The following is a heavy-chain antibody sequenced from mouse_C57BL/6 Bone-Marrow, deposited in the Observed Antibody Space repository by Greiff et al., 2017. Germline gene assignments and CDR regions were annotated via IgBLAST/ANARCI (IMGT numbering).Heavy chain of an antibody. D-gene: IGHD2-12*01. CDR2: ISDGGSYT. J-gene: IGHJ3*01. CDR1: GFTFSSYA. CDR3: ARGVYDPWFAY. V-gene: IGHV5-4*03. Sequence: EVNVVESGGGLVKPGASLKLSCAASGFTFSSYAMSWVRQTPEKRLEWVATISDGGSYTYYPDNVKGRFTISRDNAKNNLYLQMSHLKSAETAMYYCARGVYDPWFAYWGQGTLVTVSA.